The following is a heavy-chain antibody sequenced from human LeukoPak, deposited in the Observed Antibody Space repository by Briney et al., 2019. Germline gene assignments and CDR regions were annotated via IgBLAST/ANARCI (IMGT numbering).Heavy chain of an antibody. CDR1: GFTFSSYS. J-gene: IGHJ5*02. Sequence: GGSLRLSCAASGFTFSSYSMNWVRQAPGKGLGWVAVTSYDGRDQYYADSVKGRFTISRDNSKSTLYLQLNSLRPEDTAVYYCARAGSMNGFPCRGGRCYSGWFDPWGQGTLVTVSS. CDR3: ARAGSMNGFPCRGGRCYSGWFDP. D-gene: IGHD2-15*01. V-gene: IGHV3-30*03. CDR2: TSYDGRDQ.